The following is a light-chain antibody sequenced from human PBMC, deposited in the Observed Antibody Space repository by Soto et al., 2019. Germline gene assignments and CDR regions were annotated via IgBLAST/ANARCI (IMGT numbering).Light chain of an antibody. CDR2: DAS. V-gene: IGKV3-11*01. J-gene: IGKJ1*01. CDR3: QQRTDRPPWT. Sequence: EIVLTQSPATLSLSPGERATISCRASQSIGLAIAWYQHKPGQAPRLLIFDASQRATGIPARFRGSGSGTDFTLSISSLEPEDLAVYYCQQRTDRPPWTFGQGTKVESK. CDR1: QSIGLA.